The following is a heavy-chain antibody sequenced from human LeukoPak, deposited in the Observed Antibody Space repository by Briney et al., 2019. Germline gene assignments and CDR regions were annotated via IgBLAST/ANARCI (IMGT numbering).Heavy chain of an antibody. V-gene: IGHV4-39*07. CDR2: IYYSGST. Sequence: SETLSLTCTVSGGSISSSSYYWGWIRQPPGNGLEWIGSIYYSGSTYYNPSLKSRVTISVDTSKNQFSLKLSSVTAADTAVYYCARVRRLSSWYLNWFDPWGQGTLVTVSS. J-gene: IGHJ5*02. D-gene: IGHD6-13*01. CDR1: GGSISSSSYY. CDR3: ARVRRLSSWYLNWFDP.